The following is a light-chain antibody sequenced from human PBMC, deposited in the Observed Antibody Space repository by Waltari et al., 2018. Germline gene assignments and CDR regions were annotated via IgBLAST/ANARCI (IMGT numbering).Light chain of an antibody. V-gene: IGLV2-14*01. Sequence: QSALTQPASVSGSPGQSITISCTGTSSDVGGYNYVSWYQQHPGKAPKLMIYDVSKRPSGVSNRFSGSKSGNPASLTISGLQAEDEADYYCSSYTSSSTPKVFGGGTKLTVL. CDR1: SSDVGGYNY. J-gene: IGLJ2*01. CDR3: SSYTSSSTPKV. CDR2: DVS.